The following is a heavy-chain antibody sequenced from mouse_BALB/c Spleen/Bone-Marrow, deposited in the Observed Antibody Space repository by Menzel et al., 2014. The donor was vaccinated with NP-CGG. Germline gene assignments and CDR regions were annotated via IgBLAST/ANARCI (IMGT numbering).Heavy chain of an antibody. Sequence: VQVVESGAELVRPGASVKLSYKASGYTFTSYWINWVKQRPGLGLGWIGNIYPSDNYTNYNQKFKDKATLTVDKSSSTAYMQLSSPTSEDSAVYYCTRTYEYFDYWGQGTPLTVSS. CDR3: TRTYEYFDY. J-gene: IGHJ2*01. CDR1: GYTFTSYW. CDR2: IYPSDNYT. D-gene: IGHD2-3*01. V-gene: IGHV1-69*02.